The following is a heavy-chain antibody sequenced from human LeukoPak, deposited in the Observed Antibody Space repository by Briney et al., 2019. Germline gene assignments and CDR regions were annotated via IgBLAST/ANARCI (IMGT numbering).Heavy chain of an antibody. D-gene: IGHD3-22*01. CDR1: GFTFSSYA. Sequence: GGPLRLSCAASGFTFSSYAMHWVRQAPGKGLEWVAVISYDGSNKYYADSVKGRFTTSRDNSKNTLYLQMNSLRAEDTAVYYCAREAIQRYYYDSSGFDYWGQGTLVTVSS. CDR3: AREAIQRYYYDSSGFDY. CDR2: ISYDGSNK. V-gene: IGHV3-30-3*01. J-gene: IGHJ4*02.